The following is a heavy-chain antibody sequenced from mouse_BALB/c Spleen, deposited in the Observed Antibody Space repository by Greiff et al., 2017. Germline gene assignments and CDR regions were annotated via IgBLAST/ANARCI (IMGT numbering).Heavy chain of an antibody. CDR3: TREGVYYGSSYDY. D-gene: IGHD1-1*01. V-gene: IGHV5-6-4*01. J-gene: IGHJ2*01. CDR1: GFTFSSYT. CDR2: ISSGGSYT. Sequence: EVNVVESGGGLVKPGGSLKLSCAASGFTFSSYTMSWVRQTPEKRLEWVATISSGGSYTYYPDSVKGRFTISRDNAKNTLYLQMSSLKSEDTAMYYCTREGVYYGSSYDYWGQGTTLTVSS.